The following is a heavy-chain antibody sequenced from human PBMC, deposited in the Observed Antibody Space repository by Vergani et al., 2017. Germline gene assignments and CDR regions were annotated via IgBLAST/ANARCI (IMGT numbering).Heavy chain of an antibody. D-gene: IGHD6-19*01. Sequence: EVQLVQSGAEVKKPGESLKISYKGSGYSFTSYWIGWVRQMPGKGLEWMGIIYPGDSDTRYSPSFQGQVTISADKSISTAYLQWSSLKASDTAMYYCARLLLYSSGSYTWNVDYWGQGTLVTVSS. J-gene: IGHJ4*02. V-gene: IGHV5-51*01. CDR3: ARLLLYSSGSYTWNVDY. CDR2: IYPGDSDT. CDR1: GYSFTSYW.